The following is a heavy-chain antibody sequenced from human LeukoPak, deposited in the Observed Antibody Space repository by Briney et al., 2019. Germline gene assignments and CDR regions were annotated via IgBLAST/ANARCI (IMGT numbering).Heavy chain of an antibody. V-gene: IGHV1-2*02. J-gene: IGHJ4*02. Sequence: XXXVGQAPGXXXEGMGWINPNSGGTNYAQKFQGRVTMTRDTSISTAYMELSRLRSDDTAVYYCARDDGVRSFGDYWGQGTLVTVSS. D-gene: IGHD3-9*01. CDR3: ARDDGVRSFGDY. CDR2: INPNSGGT.